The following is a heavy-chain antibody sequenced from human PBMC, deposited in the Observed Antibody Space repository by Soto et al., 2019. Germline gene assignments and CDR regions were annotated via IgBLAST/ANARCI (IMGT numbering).Heavy chain of an antibody. J-gene: IGHJ4*02. V-gene: IGHV4-30-4*01. CDR1: GGSISSGDYY. D-gene: IGHD2-15*01. Sequence: QVQLQESGPGLVKPSQTLSLTCTVSGGSISSGDYYWSWIRQPPGKGLEWIGYIYYSGSTYYNPSLKSRVTISVDTSKNQFSLKLSSVTAADTAVYYCAREPGYCSGGSCYSNFDYWGQGTLVTVSS. CDR2: IYYSGST. CDR3: AREPGYCSGGSCYSNFDY.